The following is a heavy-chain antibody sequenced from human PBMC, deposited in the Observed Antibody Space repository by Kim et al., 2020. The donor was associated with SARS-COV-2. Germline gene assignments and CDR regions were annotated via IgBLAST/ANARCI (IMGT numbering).Heavy chain of an antibody. CDR2: IYHSGST. D-gene: IGHD3-9*01. CDR3: ARAPHYDILTGYYRD. V-gene: IGHV4-4*02. CDR1: GGSISISNW. J-gene: IGHJ4*02. Sequence: SETLSLTCAVSGGSISISNWWSLVRQPPGKGLEWIGEIYHSGSTNYNPSLKSRVTISVDKSKNQFSLKLSSVTAADTAVYYCARAPHYDILTGYYRDWGQGTLVTVSS.